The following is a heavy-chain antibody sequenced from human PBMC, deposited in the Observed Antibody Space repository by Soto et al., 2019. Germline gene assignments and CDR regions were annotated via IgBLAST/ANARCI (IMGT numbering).Heavy chain of an antibody. V-gene: IGHV3-15*01. CDR1: GFTFSNAW. D-gene: IGHD2-21*01. J-gene: IGHJ6*02. Sequence: EVQLVESGGGLVKPGGSLRLSCAASGFTFSNAWMSWVRQAPGKGLEWGGRIKSKTDGGTTDYAAPVKGRFTISRDDSKNTLYLQMNSLKTEDTAVYYCTTLDAVIEISYYYYGMDVWGQGTTVTVSS. CDR2: IKSKTDGGTT. CDR3: TTLDAVIEISYYYYGMDV.